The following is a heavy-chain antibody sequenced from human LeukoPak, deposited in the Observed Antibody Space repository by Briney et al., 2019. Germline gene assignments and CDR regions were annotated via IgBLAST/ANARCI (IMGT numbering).Heavy chain of an antibody. CDR2: IYTSGST. Sequence: SETLSLTCTVSGDSISSTIHYWSWIRQPAGKGLEWIGRIYTSGSTNYNPSLKSRVTISVDTSKNQFSLKLSSVTAADTAVYYCASTVVVIAHDAFDIWGQGTMVTVSS. V-gene: IGHV4-61*02. CDR3: ASTVVVIAHDAFDI. CDR1: GDSISSTIHY. J-gene: IGHJ3*02. D-gene: IGHD2-21*01.